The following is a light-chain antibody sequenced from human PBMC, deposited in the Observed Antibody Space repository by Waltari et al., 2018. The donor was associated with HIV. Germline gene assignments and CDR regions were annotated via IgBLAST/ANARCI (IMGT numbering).Light chain of an antibody. CDR1: QRISFY. V-gene: IGKV1-39*01. CDR2: AAS. Sequence: DIQMTPSPSSLCASVGDRVPITCRSSQRISFYLNWYQQKPGKAPKLLMFAASSLQSGVPSRFSGSGSGTDFTLTISGLQPEDVASDYCQQSFSTPFTFGPGTKVDVK. CDR3: QQSFSTPFT. J-gene: IGKJ3*01.